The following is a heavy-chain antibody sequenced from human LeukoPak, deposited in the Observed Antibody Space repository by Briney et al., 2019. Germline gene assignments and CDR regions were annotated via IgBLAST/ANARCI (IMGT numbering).Heavy chain of an antibody. J-gene: IGHJ4*02. CDR1: GFTFNNAW. Sequence: GGSLRLSCAASGFTFNNAWMSWVRQAPGKGLEWVAVIWYDGSNKYYADSVKGRFTISRDNSKNTLYLQMNSLRAEDTAVYYCARESLRGVSSPLDYWGQGTLVTVSS. D-gene: IGHD3-10*01. CDR3: ARESLRGVSSPLDY. CDR2: IWYDGSNK. V-gene: IGHV3-33*08.